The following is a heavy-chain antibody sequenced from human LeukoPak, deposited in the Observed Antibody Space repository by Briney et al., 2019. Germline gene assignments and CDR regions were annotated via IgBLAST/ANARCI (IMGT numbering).Heavy chain of an antibody. CDR2: IYYSGST. CDR3: ARAEYSSSSCFDY. D-gene: IGHD6-6*01. V-gene: IGHV4-39*01. CDR1: GGSISSYY. J-gene: IGHJ4*02. Sequence: PSETLSLTCTVSGGSISSYYWGWIRQPPGKGLEWIGSIYYSGSTYYNPSLKSRVTISVDTSKNQFSLKLSSVTAADTAVYYCARAEYSSSSCFDYWGQGTLVTVSS.